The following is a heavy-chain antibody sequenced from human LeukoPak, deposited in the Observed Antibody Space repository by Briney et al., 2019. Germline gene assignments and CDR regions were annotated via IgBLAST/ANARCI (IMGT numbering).Heavy chain of an antibody. J-gene: IGHJ2*01. D-gene: IGHD3-10*01. V-gene: IGHV3-7*01. CDR1: GFTFSNFW. Sequence: PGGSLRLSCAASGFTFSNFWMSWVRQAPGKGLEWVANIKQDGSDIYYVDSVKGRFTISRDNAKNSLYLQMNSLRAEDTAVYYCASPNYYGSGPSDLWGRGTLVTVSS. CDR3: ASPNYYGSGPSDL. CDR2: IKQDGSDI.